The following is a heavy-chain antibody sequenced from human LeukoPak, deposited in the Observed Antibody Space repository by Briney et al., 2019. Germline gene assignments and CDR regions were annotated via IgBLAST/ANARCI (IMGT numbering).Heavy chain of an antibody. CDR2: IYSGGST. V-gene: IGHV3-53*04. CDR3: ARDLFSGGYYYGMDV. Sequence: GGSLRLSCAASGFTVSSNYMSWVRQAPGKGLEWVSVIYSGGSTYYADSVKGRFTISRHYSKNTLYLQMNSLRAEDTAVYYCARDLFSGGYYYGMDVWGQGTTVTVSS. D-gene: IGHD1-14*01. CDR1: GFTVSSNY. J-gene: IGHJ6*02.